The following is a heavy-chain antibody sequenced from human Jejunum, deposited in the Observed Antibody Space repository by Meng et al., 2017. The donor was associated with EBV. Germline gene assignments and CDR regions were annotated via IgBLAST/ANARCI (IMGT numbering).Heavy chain of an antibody. Sequence: QVQLVQSGAEVKKPGSSVKVSCKASGGTFSNYAFSWVRQAPGQGLEWMGGVIPIFATANYAQRFQGRVTITADKSTSTAYMELRSLRSEDTAVYYSARSSGGVVADYFDYWGQGTLVTVSS. V-gene: IGHV1-69*06. CDR3: ARSSGGVVADYFDY. D-gene: IGHD3-16*02. CDR1: GGTFSNYA. J-gene: IGHJ4*02. CDR2: VIPIFATA.